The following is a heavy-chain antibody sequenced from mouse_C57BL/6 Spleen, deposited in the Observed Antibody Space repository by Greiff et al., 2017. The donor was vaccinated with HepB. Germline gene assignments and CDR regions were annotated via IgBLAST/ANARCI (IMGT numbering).Heavy chain of an antibody. V-gene: IGHV5-12*01. J-gene: IGHJ2*01. D-gene: IGHD2-5*01. Sequence: EVKLMESGGGLVQPGGSLKLSCAASGFTFSDYYMYWVRQTPEKRLEWVAYISNGGGSTYYPDTVKGRFTISRDNAKNTLYLQMSRLKSEDTAMYYCARHRGSNYGIFDYWGQGTTLTVSS. CDR3: ARHRGSNYGIFDY. CDR2: ISNGGGST. CDR1: GFTFSDYY.